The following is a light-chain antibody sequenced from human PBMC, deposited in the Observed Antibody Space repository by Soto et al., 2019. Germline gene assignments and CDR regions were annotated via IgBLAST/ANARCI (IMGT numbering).Light chain of an antibody. J-gene: IGKJ4*01. CDR2: GAS. Sequence: EIVLTQSPGTLSLSPGERATLSCRASQSVSRSYFAWYQQKPGQAPRLLIYGASSRATGIPDRFSGSGSGTDFTLTISRLEPEDFAVYYCQQYGTSPRLTFGGGTKVEIK. CDR1: QSVSRSY. CDR3: QQYGTSPRLT. V-gene: IGKV3-20*01.